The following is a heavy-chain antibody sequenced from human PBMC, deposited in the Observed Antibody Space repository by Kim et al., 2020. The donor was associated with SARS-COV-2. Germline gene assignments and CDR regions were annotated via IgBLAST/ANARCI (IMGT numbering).Heavy chain of an antibody. CDR2: STI. J-gene: IGHJ4*02. V-gene: IGHV3-48*02. D-gene: IGHD3-10*01. Sequence: STIYYADSVKGRVTISRDNAKNSLYLQMNSLRDEDTAVYYCARDRGFHFYWGQGTLVTVSS. CDR3: ARDRGFHFY.